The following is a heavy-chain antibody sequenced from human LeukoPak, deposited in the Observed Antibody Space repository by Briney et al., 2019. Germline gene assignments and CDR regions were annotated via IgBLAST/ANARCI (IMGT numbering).Heavy chain of an antibody. Sequence: GASVKVSCKPSGYTFTGYYIHWVRQAPRQGLEWVGWINPSSGGTNYAQKFQDRVTMTRDTSISTAYIELNLLRSDDTAVYYCARGDYYGSPKVVAAWGQGTLVTVSS. V-gene: IGHV1-2*02. D-gene: IGHD3-10*01. CDR1: GYTFTGYY. J-gene: IGHJ5*02. CDR2: INPSSGGT. CDR3: ARGDYYGSPKVVAA.